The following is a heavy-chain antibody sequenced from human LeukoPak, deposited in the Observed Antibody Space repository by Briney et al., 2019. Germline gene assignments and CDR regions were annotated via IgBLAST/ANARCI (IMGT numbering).Heavy chain of an antibody. CDR2: INPGGGST. Sequence: GASVKVSCKASGYTFTSYYMHWVRQAPGQGLEWMGIINPGGGSTSYAQKFQGRVTMTRDTSTSTVYMELSSLRSEDTAVYYCARVSPIVVVPAAIPKGAFDIWGQGTMVTVSS. J-gene: IGHJ3*02. CDR3: ARVSPIVVVPAAIPKGAFDI. CDR1: GYTFTSYY. D-gene: IGHD2-2*01. V-gene: IGHV1-46*03.